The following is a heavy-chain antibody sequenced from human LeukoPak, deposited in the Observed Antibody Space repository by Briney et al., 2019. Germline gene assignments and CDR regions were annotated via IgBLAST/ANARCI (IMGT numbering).Heavy chain of an antibody. CDR1: GFTFDDYG. J-gene: IGHJ3*02. CDR3: TIDSYYYDSSGPAFDI. CDR2: IKSKTDGGTT. V-gene: IGHV3-15*01. D-gene: IGHD3-22*01. Sequence: GGSLRLSCAASGFTFDDYGMSWVRQVPGKGLEWVGRIKSKTDGGTTDYAAPVKGRFTISRDDSKNTLYLQMNSLKTEDTAVYYCTIDSYYYDSSGPAFDIWGQGTMVTVSS.